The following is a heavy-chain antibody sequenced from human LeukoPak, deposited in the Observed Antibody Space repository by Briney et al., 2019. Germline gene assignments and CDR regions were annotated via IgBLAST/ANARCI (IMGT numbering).Heavy chain of an antibody. D-gene: IGHD2-21*02. CDR1: GGSISSSSYY. CDR2: IYYSGST. Sequence: SETLSLTCTVSGGSISSSSYYWGWIRQPPGKGLEWIGSIYYSGSTYYNPSLKSRVTISVDTSKNQFSLKLSSVTAADTAVYYCARQYIVVVTARKGWFDPWGQGTLVTVSS. CDR3: ARQYIVVVTARKGWFDP. V-gene: IGHV4-39*01. J-gene: IGHJ5*02.